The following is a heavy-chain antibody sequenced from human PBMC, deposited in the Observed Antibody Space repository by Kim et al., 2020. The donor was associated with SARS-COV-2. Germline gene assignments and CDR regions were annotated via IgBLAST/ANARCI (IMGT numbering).Heavy chain of an antibody. J-gene: IGHJ5*02. Sequence: SQTLSLTCAISGDSVSSNSAAWNWIRQSPSRGLEWLGRTYYRSKWYNDYAVSVKSRITINPDTSKNQFSLQLNSVTPEDTAVYYCAKGGGRSSSPTNWFDPWGQGTLVTVSS. V-gene: IGHV6-1*01. CDR3: AKGGGRSSSPTNWFDP. D-gene: IGHD6-13*01. CDR1: GDSVSSNSAA. CDR2: TYYRSKWYN.